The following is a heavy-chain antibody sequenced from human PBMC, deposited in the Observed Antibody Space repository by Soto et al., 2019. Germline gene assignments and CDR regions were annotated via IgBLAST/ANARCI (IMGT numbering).Heavy chain of an antibody. J-gene: IGHJ4*02. V-gene: IGHV3-48*01. CDR3: ARDYYKYYDSSGYYRSPAY. CDR2: INMDGGST. CDR1: GFALSNFD. D-gene: IGHD3-22*01. Sequence: GGSLRPSCAASGFALSNFDMDWVRQAPGKVLEWVSYINMDGGSTHYAESVKGRFTISRDNGRNTLFLQMNSLRAEDTAVFYCARDYYKYYDSSGYYRSPAYWGQGT.